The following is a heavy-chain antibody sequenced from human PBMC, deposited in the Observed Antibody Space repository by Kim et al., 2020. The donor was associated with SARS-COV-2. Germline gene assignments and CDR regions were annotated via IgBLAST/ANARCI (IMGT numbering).Heavy chain of an antibody. D-gene: IGHD2-15*01. V-gene: IGHV7-4-1*02. CDR2: INTNTGNP. CDR3: ARDRGLRQYCSGGSCYSVDY. Sequence: ASVKVSCKASGYTFTSYAMNWVRQAPGQGLEWMGWINTNTGNPTYDQGFTGRFVFSLDTSVSTAYLQISSLKAEDTAVYYCARDRGLRQYCSGGSCYSVDYWGQGTLVTVSS. J-gene: IGHJ4*02. CDR1: GYTFTSYA.